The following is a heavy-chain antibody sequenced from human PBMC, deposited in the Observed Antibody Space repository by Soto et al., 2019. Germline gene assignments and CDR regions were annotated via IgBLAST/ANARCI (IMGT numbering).Heavy chain of an antibody. CDR1: GYSTSSGYY. D-gene: IGHD6-13*01. CDR2: IYHSGTT. Sequence: PSETLSLTCVVSGYSTSSGYYWGWIRQPPGKGLEWIGSIYHSGTTYYNPSLKSRVTISIDTSKNQFSLRMSSVTAADTAVYYCARSLYSSSWYAGYWGQGTLVTVSS. V-gene: IGHV4-38-2*01. CDR3: ARSLYSSSWYAGY. J-gene: IGHJ4*02.